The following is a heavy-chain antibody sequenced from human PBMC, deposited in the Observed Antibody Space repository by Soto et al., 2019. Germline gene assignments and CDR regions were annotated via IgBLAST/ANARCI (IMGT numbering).Heavy chain of an antibody. V-gene: IGHV3-21*01. CDR2: ISSGSSNI. D-gene: IGHD2-21*02. CDR3: VSATVVTATFAF. J-gene: IGHJ4*02. Sequence: PGGSLRLSCAASGFAFRSYNMNWVRQAPGKGLKWVASISSGSSNIYYADSVKGRFTISRDNAKNSLYLQMDSLRAEDSAVYYCVSATVVTATFAFWGQGTLVTV. CDR1: GFAFRSYN.